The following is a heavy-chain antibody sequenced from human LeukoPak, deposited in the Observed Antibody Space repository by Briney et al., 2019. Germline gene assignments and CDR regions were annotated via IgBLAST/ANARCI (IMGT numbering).Heavy chain of an antibody. CDR1: GGSISSYY. J-gene: IGHJ3*02. V-gene: IGHV4-59*12. CDR3: ARDLLCSGGSCYSATDAFDI. Sequence: SETLSLTCTVSGGSISSYYWSWIRQPPGKGLEWIGYIYYSGSTNYNPSLKSRVTISVDTSKNQFSLKLSSVTAADTAVYYCARDLLCSGGSCYSATDAFDIWGQGTMVTVSS. D-gene: IGHD2-15*01. CDR2: IYYSGST.